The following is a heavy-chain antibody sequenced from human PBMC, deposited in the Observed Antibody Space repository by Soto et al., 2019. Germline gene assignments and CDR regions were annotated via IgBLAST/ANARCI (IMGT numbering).Heavy chain of an antibody. CDR3: GCGGYWCGWRD. Sequence: EVQLLESGGDLVQPGGSLRLSCAASGFTFSTYAMNWVRQAPGKGLEWVSSISGNGGITNYAGSVRGRFTISRDNPKNQLNRLVSSLRVVDNAIYYGGCGGYWCGWRDWGQGTLVTVSS. CDR1: GFTFSTYA. J-gene: IGHJ4*01. V-gene: IGHV3-23*01. D-gene: IGHD2-15*01. CDR2: ISGNGGIT.